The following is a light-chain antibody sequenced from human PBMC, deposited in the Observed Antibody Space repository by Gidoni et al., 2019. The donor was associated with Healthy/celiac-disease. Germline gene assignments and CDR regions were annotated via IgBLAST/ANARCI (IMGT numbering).Light chain of an antibody. CDR1: QSVSSY. V-gene: IGKV3-11*01. CDR2: DAS. CDR3: QQRSNWPPKLT. Sequence: EIVLTQSPATLSLSPGERATLSCRASQSVSSYLAWYHQKPGQAPRLLIYDASNRATGIPARFSGSGSGTDFTLTISSLEPEDFAVYYCQQRSNWPPKLTFGGGTKVEIK. J-gene: IGKJ4*01.